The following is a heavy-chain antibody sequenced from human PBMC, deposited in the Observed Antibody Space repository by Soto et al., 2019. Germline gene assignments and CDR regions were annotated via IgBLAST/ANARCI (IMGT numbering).Heavy chain of an antibody. D-gene: IGHD2-2*01. J-gene: IGHJ6*03. V-gene: IGHV1-8*01. CDR3: ARGTSLDYYYYYMDV. CDR1: GYTFTSYD. CDR2: MNPNSGNT. Sequence: ASVKVSCKASGYTFTSYDINWVRQATGQGLEWMGWMNPNSGNTGYAQEFQGRVTMTRNTSISTAYMELSSLRSEDTAVYYCARGTSLDYYYYYMDVWGKGTTVTVSS.